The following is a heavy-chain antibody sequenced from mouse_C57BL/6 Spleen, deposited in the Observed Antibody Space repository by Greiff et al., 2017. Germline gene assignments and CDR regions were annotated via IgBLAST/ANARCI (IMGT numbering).Heavy chain of an antibody. V-gene: IGHV1-15*01. CDR3: TRGVYGSSYGYAMDY. CDR1: GYTFTDYE. J-gene: IGHJ4*01. D-gene: IGHD1-1*01. CDR2: IDPETGGT. Sequence: QVQLKESGAELVRPGASVTLSCKASGYTFTDYEMHWVKQTPVHGLEWIGAIDPETGGTAYNQKFKGKAILTADKSSSTAYMELRSLTSEDSAVYYCTRGVYGSSYGYAMDYWGQGTSVTVSS.